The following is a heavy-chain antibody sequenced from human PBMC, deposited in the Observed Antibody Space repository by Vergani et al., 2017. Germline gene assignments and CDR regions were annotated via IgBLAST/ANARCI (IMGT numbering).Heavy chain of an antibody. CDR2: VNPEGTNT. V-gene: IGHV3-74*01. D-gene: IGHD4-23*01. Sequence: EVQLVESGGGLVQPGGSLRLSCAASGFTFSRHWMHWVRQAPGKGPVWVSRVNPEGTNTPYADSVKGRFTIARDNAKNMMYLQLNSLRDEDTAIYYCAKDILRWAFDYWGQGTLVTVSS. J-gene: IGHJ4*02. CDR1: GFTFSRHW. CDR3: AKDILRWAFDY.